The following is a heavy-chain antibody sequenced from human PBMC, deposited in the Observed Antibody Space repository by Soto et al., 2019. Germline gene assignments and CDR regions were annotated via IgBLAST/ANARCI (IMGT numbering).Heavy chain of an antibody. D-gene: IGHD6-19*01. CDR2: IYPGDSDT. CDR3: TQITSTGWV. CDR1: GNSFNNW. Sequence: GESLKISCKGLGNSFNNWIGWVRQMPGKGLEWVGIIYPGDSDTRYSPSFQGQVSISADKSISTAYLQWSSLKPSDTAVYYCTQITSTGWVWGQGTLVTVSS. V-gene: IGHV5-51*01. J-gene: IGHJ4*02.